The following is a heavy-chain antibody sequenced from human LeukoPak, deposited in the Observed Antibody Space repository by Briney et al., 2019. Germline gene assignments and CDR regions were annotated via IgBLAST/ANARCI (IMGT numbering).Heavy chain of an antibody. CDR1: GFTFSSYA. V-gene: IGHV3-23*01. CDR2: ISGSGGST. Sequence: SGGSLRLSCAASGFTFSSYAMSWVRQAPGKGLEWVSAISGSGGSTYYADSVKGRFTISRDSSKNTLYLQMNSLRAEDTAVYYCARTGRVATGPVGDIWGQGTMVTVSS. CDR3: ARTGRVATGPVGDI. J-gene: IGHJ3*02. D-gene: IGHD5-12*01.